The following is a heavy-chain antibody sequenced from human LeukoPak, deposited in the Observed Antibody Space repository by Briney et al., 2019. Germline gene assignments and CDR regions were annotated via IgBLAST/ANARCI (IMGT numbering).Heavy chain of an antibody. J-gene: IGHJ3*02. D-gene: IGHD3-22*01. Sequence: GGSLRLSCAASGFTFSSYAMSWVRQAPGKGLEWVSTFSGSGGNTYYADSVKGRFTISRDNSKNTLYLQMNSLRAEDTAVYYCAKSSLTMIVVVDAFDIWGQGTMVTVSS. CDR3: AKSSLTMIVVVDAFDI. CDR1: GFTFSSYA. CDR2: FSGSGGNT. V-gene: IGHV3-23*01.